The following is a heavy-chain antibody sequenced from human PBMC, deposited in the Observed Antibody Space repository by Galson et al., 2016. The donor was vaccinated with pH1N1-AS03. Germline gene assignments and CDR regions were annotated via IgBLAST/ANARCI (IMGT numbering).Heavy chain of an antibody. J-gene: IGHJ4*02. V-gene: IGHV2-5*02. CDR3: ARSTHVNEGLDF. Sequence: PALVKPTQTLTLTCSFSGFSLSTGGVHVAWIRQPPGKALEWLALIFWDGETRYRPSLPSRLTITKDTSKHEVVLTMTNMDPVDTATYYCARSTHVNEGLDFWGQGILVTVSS. CDR1: GFSLSTGGVH. CDR2: IFWDGET. D-gene: IGHD2-8*01.